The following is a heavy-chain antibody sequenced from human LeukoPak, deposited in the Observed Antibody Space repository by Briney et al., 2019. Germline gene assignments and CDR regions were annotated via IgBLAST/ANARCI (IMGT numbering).Heavy chain of an antibody. J-gene: IGHJ4*02. V-gene: IGHV4-59*08. CDR3: ARAYYGDFFDY. CDR2: INYSGSA. Sequence: SQTLSLTCSVSGGAISNYYWSWIRQPPGKGLEWIGYINYSGSAFYNPPVKSRVTISVETSNNQFSLKLNSVTAADTAVYYCARAYYGDFFDYWGQGTLVTVSS. D-gene: IGHD4-17*01. CDR1: GGAISNYY.